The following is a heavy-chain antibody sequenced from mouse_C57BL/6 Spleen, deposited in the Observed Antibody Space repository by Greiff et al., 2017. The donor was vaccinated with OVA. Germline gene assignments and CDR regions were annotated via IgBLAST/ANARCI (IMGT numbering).Heavy chain of an antibody. Sequence: QVQLQQPGAELVMPGASVKLSCKASGYTFTSYWMHWVKQRPGQGLEWIGEIDPSDSYTNYNQKFKGKSTLTVDKSSSTAYMQLSSLTSEDSAVYYCARGVVARDYAMDYWGQGTSVTVSS. V-gene: IGHV1-69*01. CDR1: GYTFTSYW. CDR3: ARGVVARDYAMDY. D-gene: IGHD1-1*01. J-gene: IGHJ4*01. CDR2: IDPSDSYT.